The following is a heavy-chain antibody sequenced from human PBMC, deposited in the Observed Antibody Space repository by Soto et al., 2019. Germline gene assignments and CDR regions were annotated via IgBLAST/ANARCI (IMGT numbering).Heavy chain of an antibody. CDR1: GFTFSTYG. Sequence: PGGSLRLSCAASGFTFSTYGFNWVRQAPGKGPEWVAVIWYDGNTKYYADSVKGRFTISRDNSKNTLYLQMNSLTAEDTAVYYCARPLVAPVAGPYYYGMDVWGQGTTVTVSS. V-gene: IGHV3-33*01. J-gene: IGHJ6*02. CDR3: ARPLVAPVAGPYYYGMDV. CDR2: IWYDGNTK. D-gene: IGHD6-19*01.